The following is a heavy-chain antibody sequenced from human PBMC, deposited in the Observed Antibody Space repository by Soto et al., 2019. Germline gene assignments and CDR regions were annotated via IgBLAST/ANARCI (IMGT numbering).Heavy chain of an antibody. CDR2: INSIGST. J-gene: IGHJ5*02. V-gene: IGHV4-39*01. CDR3: SRRAPEVFDP. Sequence: PSETLSLTCTVSGGSFGSSAYYWGWIRRAPGKGLEWIGSINSIGSTFSNPSLKSRVTLSVDTSKNQFSLKLTSVTAADTALYYCSRRAPEVFDPWGQGTMMTVSS. CDR1: GGSFGSSAYY.